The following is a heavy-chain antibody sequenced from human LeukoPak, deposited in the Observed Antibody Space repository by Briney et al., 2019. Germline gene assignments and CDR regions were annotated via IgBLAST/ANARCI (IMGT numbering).Heavy chain of an antibody. Sequence: PGGSLRLSSAASGFTFSSYSMTWVRQAPGKGLEWVSSISSSSSYIYYADSVKGRFTISRDNAKNSLYLQMNSLRAEDTAVYYCARESSSSTAFDIWGQGTMVTVSS. CDR1: GFTFSSYS. J-gene: IGHJ3*02. CDR2: ISSSSSYI. V-gene: IGHV3-21*01. CDR3: ARESSSSTAFDI. D-gene: IGHD6-6*01.